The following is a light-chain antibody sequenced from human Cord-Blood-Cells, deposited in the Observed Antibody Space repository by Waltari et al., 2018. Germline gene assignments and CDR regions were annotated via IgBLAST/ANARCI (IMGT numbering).Light chain of an antibody. Sequence: EIVMTQSPATLSVSPGDRATLSCRASQSVSSNLAWYQQKPGQAPRLLIYGASTRATGIPARVSGSWSGTEFTLTISSLQSEDFAVYYCQQYNNWPLYTFGRGTKLEIK. CDR1: QSVSSN. J-gene: IGKJ2*01. V-gene: IGKV3-15*01. CDR3: QQYNNWPLYT. CDR2: GAS.